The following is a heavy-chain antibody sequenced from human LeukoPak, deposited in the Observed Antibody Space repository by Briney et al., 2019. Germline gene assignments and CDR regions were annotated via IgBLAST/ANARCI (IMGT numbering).Heavy chain of an antibody. CDR3: AKRMGRLGRLDY. Sequence: ETLSLTCAVYGGSFSGYYWRWLRQPPGKGLEWIGEINHSGSTNYNPSLKSRVTISVDTSKNQFSLKLSSVTAADTAVYYCAKRMGRLGRLDYWGQGTLVTVSS. CDR2: INHSGST. CDR1: GGSFSGYY. V-gene: IGHV4-34*01. J-gene: IGHJ4*02. D-gene: IGHD2-15*01.